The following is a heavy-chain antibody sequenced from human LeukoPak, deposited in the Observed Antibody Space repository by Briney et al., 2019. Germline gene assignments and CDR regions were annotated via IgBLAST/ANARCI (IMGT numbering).Heavy chain of an antibody. CDR1: GGSISSSNW. Sequence: PSGTLSLTCAVCGGSISSSNWWSWVRQPPGKGLEWIGEIYHSGSTNYNPSLKSRVTISVDKSKNQFSLKLSSVTAADTAVYYCARGSCSGGSCYAEYFQHWGQGTLVTVSS. D-gene: IGHD2-15*01. CDR2: IYHSGST. CDR3: ARGSCSGGSCYAEYFQH. V-gene: IGHV4-4*02. J-gene: IGHJ1*01.